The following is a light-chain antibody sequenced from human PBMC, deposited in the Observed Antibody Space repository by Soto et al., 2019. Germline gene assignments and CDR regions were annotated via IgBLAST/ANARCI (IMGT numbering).Light chain of an antibody. Sequence: QSALTQPASVSGSSGQSITISCTGTSSDIGGYYYVSWYQHHPGKAPKLLIYQVTNRPSRVSNRFSGSKSGNTASLTISGLQADDEADYYCTSYSSSDIFYVFGTGTKLTVL. J-gene: IGLJ1*01. CDR3: TSYSSSDIFYV. V-gene: IGLV2-14*01. CDR2: QVT. CDR1: SSDIGGYYY.